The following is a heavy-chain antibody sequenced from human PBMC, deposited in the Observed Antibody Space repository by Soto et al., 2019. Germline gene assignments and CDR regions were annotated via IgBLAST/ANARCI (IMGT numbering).Heavy chain of an antibody. CDR2: IYTSGST. J-gene: IGHJ6*02. CDR1: GGSISSYY. Sequence: PSETLSLTCTVSGGSISSYYWSWIRQPAGKGLEWIGRIYTSGSTNYNPSLKSRVTMSVDTSKNQFSLKLSSVTAADTAVYYCARDIWIAVAGTGGYYYGMDVWGQGTTVTVSS. CDR3: ARDIWIAVAGTGGYYYGMDV. D-gene: IGHD6-19*01. V-gene: IGHV4-4*07.